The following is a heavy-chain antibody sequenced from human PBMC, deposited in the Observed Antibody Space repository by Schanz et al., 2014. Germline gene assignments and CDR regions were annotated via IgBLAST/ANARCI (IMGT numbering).Heavy chain of an antibody. CDR2: IYQSGTT. D-gene: IGHD1-1*01. J-gene: IGHJ1*01. V-gene: IGHV4-39*02. CDR1: DGSISSSSYY. CDR3: ASQLVMTSGQYFHH. Sequence: QVQLPESGPGLVKPSENLSLTCTVSDGSISSSSYYWGWIRQPPGKGLEWIGGIYQSGTTYYSPSRKGRVPTPGDPSGTHSSLTLLSGTAADSGIYYCASQLVMTSGQYFHHWGHGTLAIVSS.